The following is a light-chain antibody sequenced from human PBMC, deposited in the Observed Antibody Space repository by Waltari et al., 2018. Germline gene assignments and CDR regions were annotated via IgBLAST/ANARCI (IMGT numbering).Light chain of an antibody. Sequence: NVLTQSPGTLSLSPGERATLSCRASQSVTNNYLAWYQQQPGQAPRLLIYGVSSRGTGIPDRFSGSGSGTDFTLTIGRLEPEDSAVYFCHLYGSARTFGGGTRVEIK. J-gene: IGKJ4*01. V-gene: IGKV3-20*01. CDR1: QSVTNNY. CDR3: HLYGSART. CDR2: GVS.